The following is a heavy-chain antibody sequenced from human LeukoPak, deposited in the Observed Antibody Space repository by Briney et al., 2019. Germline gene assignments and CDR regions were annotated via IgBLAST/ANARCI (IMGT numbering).Heavy chain of an antibody. CDR3: ARGRSSGWRADY. D-gene: IGHD6-19*01. J-gene: IGHJ4*02. CDR1: GGTFSSYA. V-gene: IGHV1-69*05. Sequence: ASVKVSCKASGGTFSSYAISWVRQAPGQGLEWMGGIIPIFGTANYAQKFQGRVTITTDESTSTAYMELSSLRSEDTAVYYCARGRSSGWRADYWGQGTLVTVSS. CDR2: IIPIFGTA.